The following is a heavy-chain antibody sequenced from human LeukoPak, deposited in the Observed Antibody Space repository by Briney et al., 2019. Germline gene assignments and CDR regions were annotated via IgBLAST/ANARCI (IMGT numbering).Heavy chain of an antibody. J-gene: IGHJ4*02. CDR1: GFTFTGYA. D-gene: IGHD3-16*01. CDR3: ATDYGKDPLYFDY. V-gene: IGHV3-30*04. Sequence: GGSLRLSCAASGFTFTGYAMHWVRQAPGKGLEWVAVISYDASSEYYADSVKGRFTISRDNSKDTLYLQMSSLRAEDTAVYYCATDYGKDPLYFDYWGQGTLVTVSS. CDR2: ISYDASSE.